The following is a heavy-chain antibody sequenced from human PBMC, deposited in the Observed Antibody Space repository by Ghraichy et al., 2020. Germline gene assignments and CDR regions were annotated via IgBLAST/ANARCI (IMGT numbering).Heavy chain of an antibody. Sequence: SETLSLTCTVSGGSISSYYWSWIRQPPGKGLEWIGYIYYSGSTNYNPSLKSRVTISVDTSKNQFSLKLSSVTAADTAVYYCAGSDILTGYDGSDYYYGMDVWGQGTTVTVSS. CDR2: IYYSGST. D-gene: IGHD3-9*01. CDR1: GGSISSYY. J-gene: IGHJ6*02. V-gene: IGHV4-59*08. CDR3: AGSDILTGYDGSDYYYGMDV.